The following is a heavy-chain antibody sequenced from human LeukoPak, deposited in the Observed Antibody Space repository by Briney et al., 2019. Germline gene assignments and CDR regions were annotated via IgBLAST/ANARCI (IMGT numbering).Heavy chain of an antibody. V-gene: IGHV3-72*01. CDR2: IRNKANRYTT. CDR1: GFPFNAYW. J-gene: IGHJ4*02. Sequence: PGGSLRLSCAASGFPFNAYWMTWVRQAPGEGLEWVARIRNKANRYTTEYAASVKGRFTISRDDSENSLYLQMDSLKTEDTAVYYCARSPLGIAPFDYWGQGTLVTVSS. CDR3: ARSPLGIAPFDY. D-gene: IGHD7-27*01.